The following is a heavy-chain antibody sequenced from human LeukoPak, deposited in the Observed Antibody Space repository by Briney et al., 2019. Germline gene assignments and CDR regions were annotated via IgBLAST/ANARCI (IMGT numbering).Heavy chain of an antibody. CDR2: IRFDGSNK. CDR3: AKDLDVSGSY. D-gene: IGHD3-10*01. Sequence: GGSLRLSCAASGFTFSSYGMHWVRQAPGKGLEWVAFIRFDGSNKYYADSVKGRFTISRGNSKIPLYLQMNSLRAEDTAVYYCAKDLDVSGSYWGQGTLVTVSS. J-gene: IGHJ4*02. V-gene: IGHV3-30*02. CDR1: GFTFSSYG.